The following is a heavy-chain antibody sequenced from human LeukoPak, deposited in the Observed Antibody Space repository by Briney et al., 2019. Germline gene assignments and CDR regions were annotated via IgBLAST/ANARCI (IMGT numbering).Heavy chain of an antibody. D-gene: IGHD1-26*01. J-gene: IGHJ6*02. Sequence: SETLSLTCAVYGGSFSGYYWSWIRQPPGKGLEWIGEINHSGSTNYNPSLKSRVTISVDTSKNQFSLKLSSVTAADTAVYYCARHSGSYLNYYGMDVWGQGTTVTVSS. CDR2: INHSGST. CDR3: ARHSGSYLNYYGMDV. CDR1: GGSFSGYY. V-gene: IGHV4-34*01.